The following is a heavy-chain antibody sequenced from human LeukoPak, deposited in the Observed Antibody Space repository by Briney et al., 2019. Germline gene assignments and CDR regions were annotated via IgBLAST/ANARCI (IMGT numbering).Heavy chain of an antibody. Sequence: ASVKVSCKASGDTFSSNAISWVRQAPGQGLEWMGGIIPIFGTVKYAQSFLGRVTIAADKSTSTAYMELSSLRSEDTAVYYCARGGTTVVIPPLDASDIWGQGTMVTVSS. CDR1: GDTFSSNA. V-gene: IGHV1-69*06. D-gene: IGHD4-23*01. CDR2: IIPIFGTV. CDR3: ARGGTTVVIPPLDASDI. J-gene: IGHJ3*02.